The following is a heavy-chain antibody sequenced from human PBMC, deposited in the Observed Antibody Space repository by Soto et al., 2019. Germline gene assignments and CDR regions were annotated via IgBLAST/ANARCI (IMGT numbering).Heavy chain of an antibody. V-gene: IGHV4-39*07. Sequence: SETLSLTCTVSGGSITSNTFYWSWIRQPPGKGLEWIGEINHSGSTNYNPSLKSRVTISVDTSKNQFSLKLSSVTAADTAVYYCARGGYSYGYNWFDPWGQGTLVTVSS. CDR2: INHSGST. J-gene: IGHJ5*02. D-gene: IGHD5-18*01. CDR3: ARGGYSYGYNWFDP. CDR1: GGSITSNTFY.